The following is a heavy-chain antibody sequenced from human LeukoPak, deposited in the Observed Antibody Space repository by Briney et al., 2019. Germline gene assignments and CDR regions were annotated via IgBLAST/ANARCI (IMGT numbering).Heavy chain of an antibody. CDR2: ISYDGSNK. CDR1: GFTFSSYG. Sequence: GGSLRLSCAASGFTFSSYGMHWVRQAPGKGLEWVAVISYDGSNKYCADSVKGRFTISRDNAKNTLYLQMNSLRAEDTAVYYCAKSSGYYSHNPFDLWGQGTVVTVSS. CDR3: AKSSGYYSHNPFDL. V-gene: IGHV3-30*18. J-gene: IGHJ3*01. D-gene: IGHD3-22*01.